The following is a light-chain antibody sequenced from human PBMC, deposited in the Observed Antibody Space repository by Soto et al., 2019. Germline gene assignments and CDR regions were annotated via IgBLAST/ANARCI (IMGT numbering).Light chain of an antibody. CDR1: QSVSSS. J-gene: IGKJ1*01. Sequence: EILMTQSPATLSLSPGERATLSCRASQSVSSSLAWYQQKPGQAPRLLIYGASTRATGIPARFSGSGSGTEFTLTISSLQSEDVAVYYCQQYSNWPPCTFGQGTKVEIK. CDR2: GAS. CDR3: QQYSNWPPCT. V-gene: IGKV3-15*01.